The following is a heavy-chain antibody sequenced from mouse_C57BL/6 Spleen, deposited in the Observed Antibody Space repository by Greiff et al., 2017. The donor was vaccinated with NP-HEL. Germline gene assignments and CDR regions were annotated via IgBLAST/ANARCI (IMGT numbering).Heavy chain of an antibody. CDR2: IDPSDSET. D-gene: IGHD1-1*01. V-gene: IGHV1-52*01. CDR1: GYTFTSYW. Sequence: VKLQQPGAELVRPGSSVKLSCKASGYTFTSYWMHWVKQRPIQGLEWIGNIDPSDSETHYNQKFKDKATLTVDKSSSTAYMQLSSLTSEDSAVYYCARSITTVVAEGYAMDYWGQGTSVTVSS. J-gene: IGHJ4*01. CDR3: ARSITTVVAEGYAMDY.